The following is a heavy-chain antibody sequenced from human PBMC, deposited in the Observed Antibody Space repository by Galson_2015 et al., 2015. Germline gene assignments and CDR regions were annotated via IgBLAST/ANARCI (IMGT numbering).Heavy chain of an antibody. CDR1: GDSVSSNSAA. D-gene: IGHD1-26*01. Sequence: CAISGDSVSSNSAAWNWIRQSPSRGLEWLGRTYYRSKWYNDYAVSVKSRITINSDTSKNQFSLQLTSVTPEDTAVYYCARRGGGNDELDYWGQGTLVTVSS. V-gene: IGHV6-1*01. J-gene: IGHJ4*02. CDR3: ARRGGGNDELDY. CDR2: TYYRSKWYN.